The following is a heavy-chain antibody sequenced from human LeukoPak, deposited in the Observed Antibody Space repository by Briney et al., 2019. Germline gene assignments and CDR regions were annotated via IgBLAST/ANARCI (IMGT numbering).Heavy chain of an antibody. CDR2: IIPILGIA. Sequence: GASVRVSCKASGGTFSSYAISWVRQAPGRGLEWMGRIIPILGIANYAQKFQGRVTITADKSTSTAYMELSSLRSEDTAVYYCARDWYYYDSSGYYSKPYYFDYWGQGTLVTVSS. D-gene: IGHD3-22*01. CDR1: GGTFSSYA. J-gene: IGHJ4*02. V-gene: IGHV1-69*04. CDR3: ARDWYYYDSSGYYSKPYYFDY.